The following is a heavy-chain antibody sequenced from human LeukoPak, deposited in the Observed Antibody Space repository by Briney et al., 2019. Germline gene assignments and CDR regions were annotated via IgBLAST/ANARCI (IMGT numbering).Heavy chain of an antibody. V-gene: IGHV1-18*01. CDR3: ARVPYSSSPSFYYYYYMDV. D-gene: IGHD6-6*01. Sequence: ASVKVSCKASGYTFTSYGISWVRQAPGQGLEWMGWISAYNGNTNYAQKLQGRVTMTTDTSTSTAYMELRSLRSDDTAVYYCARVPYSSSPSFYYYYYMDVWGKGTTVTVPS. CDR1: GYTFTSYG. CDR2: ISAYNGNT. J-gene: IGHJ6*03.